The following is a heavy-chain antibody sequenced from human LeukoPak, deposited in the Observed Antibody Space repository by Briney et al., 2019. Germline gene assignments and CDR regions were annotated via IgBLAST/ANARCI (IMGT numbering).Heavy chain of an antibody. Sequence: SETLSLTCTVSGGSISSGGYYWSWIRQHPGKGLEWIGYIYYSGSTYYNPSLKSRVTISVDTSKNQFSLKLSSVTAADTAVYYCARVVAVAGSPFDYWGQGTLVTVSS. V-gene: IGHV4-31*03. CDR3: ARVVAVAGSPFDY. CDR2: IYYSGST. J-gene: IGHJ4*02. D-gene: IGHD6-19*01. CDR1: GGSISSGGYY.